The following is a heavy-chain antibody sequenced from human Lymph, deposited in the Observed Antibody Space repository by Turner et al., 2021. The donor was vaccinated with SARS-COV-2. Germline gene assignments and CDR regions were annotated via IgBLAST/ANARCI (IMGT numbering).Heavy chain of an antibody. Sequence: QVQLQQWGAGLLKPSETLCLTCAVYGGSFSGYYWSWFRQPPGKGLEWIGEINHSGSTNYNPARKSRVTISVDTSKKQFSLKLSSVTAADTDVYYCARVWVRWWYFDLWGRGTLVTDSS. D-gene: IGHD7-27*01. J-gene: IGHJ2*01. CDR2: INHSGST. CDR3: ARVWVRWWYFDL. CDR1: GGSFSGYY. V-gene: IGHV4-34*01.